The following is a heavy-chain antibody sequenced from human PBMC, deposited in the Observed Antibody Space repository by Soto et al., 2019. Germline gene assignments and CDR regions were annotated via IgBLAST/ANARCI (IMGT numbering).Heavy chain of an antibody. CDR1: GGSFSGYY. CDR3: ARGWPPYYYDSSGYYLFDY. V-gene: IGHV4-34*01. D-gene: IGHD3-22*01. J-gene: IGHJ4*02. Sequence: QVQLQQWGAGLLKPSETLSLTCAVYGGSFSGYYWSWIRQPPGKGLEWLGEINHSGSTNYNPSLKSRVTISVDTSKNQFSLKLSSVTAADTAVYYCARGWPPYYYDSSGYYLFDYWGQGTLVTVSS. CDR2: INHSGST.